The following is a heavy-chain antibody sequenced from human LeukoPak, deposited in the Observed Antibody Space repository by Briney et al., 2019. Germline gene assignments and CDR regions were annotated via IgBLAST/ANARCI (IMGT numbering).Heavy chain of an antibody. Sequence: GGSLRLSCAASGFTFSKFDMHWVRQAPGKGLEWVAFIQYDGSNKYYADSVKGRFTISRDNSKDTLYLQMNSLRAEDTAVYHCARDPPMVVVPAAFGFDYWGQGTLVTVSS. V-gene: IGHV3-30*02. J-gene: IGHJ4*02. D-gene: IGHD2-2*01. CDR3: ARDPPMVVVPAAFGFDY. CDR2: IQYDGSNK. CDR1: GFTFSKFD.